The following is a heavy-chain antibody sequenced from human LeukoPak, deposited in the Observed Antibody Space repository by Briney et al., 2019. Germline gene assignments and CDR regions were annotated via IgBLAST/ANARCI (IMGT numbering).Heavy chain of an antibody. D-gene: IGHD5/OR15-5a*01. Sequence: PGRSLRLSCTASGFTFSNYWITWVRQAPGKGLEFVANINQDEGVKNYVESVKVRFTISRDNAENSLHLQMNSLRGEDTAVYYCARDPGSSAFDYWGQGTLVTVSS. CDR2: INQDEGVK. CDR3: ARDPGSSAFDY. V-gene: IGHV3-7*01. J-gene: IGHJ4*02. CDR1: GFTFSNYW.